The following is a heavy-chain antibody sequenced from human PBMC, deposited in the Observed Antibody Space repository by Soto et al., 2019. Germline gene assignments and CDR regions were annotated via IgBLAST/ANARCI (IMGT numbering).Heavy chain of an antibody. V-gene: IGHV3-23*01. CDR3: ARESEDLTSNFDY. CDR2: VSVSGGTT. J-gene: IGHJ4*02. Sequence: PGGSLRLSCAASGFMFNNYAMSWVRQAPGKGLEWVSTVSVSGGTTYYADSLKARFTISRDNSKKTVYLQMNSLSAEDTAVYYCARESEDLTSNFDYWGQGTLVTVSS. CDR1: GFMFNNYA.